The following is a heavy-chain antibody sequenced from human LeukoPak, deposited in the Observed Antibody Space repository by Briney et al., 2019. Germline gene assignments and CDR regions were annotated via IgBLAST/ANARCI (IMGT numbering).Heavy chain of an antibody. CDR2: IYYSGST. V-gene: IGHV4-59*01. J-gene: IGHJ6*02. CDR3: AXXXXXXXLGPYYYYYGMDV. CDR1: GGSISSYY. Sequence: SETLSLTCTVSGGSISSYYWSWIRQPPGKGLEWIGYIYYSGSTNYNPSLKSRVTISVDTSKNQFSLKLSSVTAADTAVYYCAXXXXXXXLGPYYYYYGMDVWGQGTTVTVSS.